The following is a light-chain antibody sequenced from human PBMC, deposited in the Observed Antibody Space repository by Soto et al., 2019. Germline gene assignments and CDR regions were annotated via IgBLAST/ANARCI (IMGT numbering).Light chain of an antibody. CDR3: SSFTDSRVYV. CDR2: EVN. V-gene: IGLV2-14*01. Sequence: QSALAQPASLSGSPGQSITISCTGTSSDIGAYDYVSWFQQHPGKAPKLMISEVNNRPSGVPNRFSGSKSGNTAYLTISGLQVEDEADYYCSSFTDSRVYVFGSGTKVTVL. CDR1: SSDIGAYDY. J-gene: IGLJ1*01.